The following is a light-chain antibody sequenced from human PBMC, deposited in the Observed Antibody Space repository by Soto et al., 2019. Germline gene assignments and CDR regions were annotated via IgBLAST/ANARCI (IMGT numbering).Light chain of an antibody. CDR3: QQRSNWPPSWT. J-gene: IGKJ1*01. CDR2: DTS. Sequence: ETVLTQSPATLSLSPGERATLSCRASQSVSSYFAWYQQKPGQAPRLLIYDTSNRATGIAARFSGGRSGTDFTHTISSLEPEDFAVYYCQQRSNWPPSWTFGQGTKVEIK. CDR1: QSVSSY. V-gene: IGKV3-11*01.